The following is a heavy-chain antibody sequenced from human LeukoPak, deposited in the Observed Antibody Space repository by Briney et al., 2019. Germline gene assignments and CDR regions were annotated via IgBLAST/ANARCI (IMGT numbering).Heavy chain of an antibody. CDR3: VGVVVITPY. J-gene: IGHJ4*02. D-gene: IGHD3-22*01. CDR1: GFTFSTNG. CDR2: IRYDGSNK. V-gene: IGHV3-30*02. Sequence: GGSLRLSCVASGFTFSTNGMHWVRQAPGKGLEWVALIRYDGSNKDYADSVKSRFIVSRDNSKNTLYMQMNSLRVEDTAVYYCVGVVVITPYWGQGTLVTVSS.